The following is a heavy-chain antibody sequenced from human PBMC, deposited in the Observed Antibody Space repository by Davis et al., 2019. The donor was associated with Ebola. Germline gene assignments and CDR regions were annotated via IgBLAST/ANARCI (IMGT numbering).Heavy chain of an antibody. J-gene: IGHJ4*02. D-gene: IGHD3-10*01. CDR3: ARPVVGYGSGSYYPYYFDY. V-gene: IGHV5-51*01. Sequence: GESLKISCKGSGYSFTNYWIGWVRQMPGKGLEWMGIIYPGDSDTRYSPSFQGQVTISADKSISTAYLQWSSLKAPDTAMYYCARPVVGYGSGSYYPYYFDYWGQGTLVTVSS. CDR2: IYPGDSDT. CDR1: GYSFTNYW.